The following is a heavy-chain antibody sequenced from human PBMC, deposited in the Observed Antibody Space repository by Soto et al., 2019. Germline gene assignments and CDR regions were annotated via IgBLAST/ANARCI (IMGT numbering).Heavy chain of an antibody. D-gene: IGHD4-17*01. CDR2: ISSSDSTI. V-gene: IGHV3-48*03. Sequence: WGSLRLSCAASGFSLISYQINLFRHAPLKWREWILYISSSDSTIFYADSVKGRFTVSRDNANNSLYLQMNSLRADDTAVYYCARFDYDSDYYYGMDVWGQGTTVTVSS. CDR1: GFSLISYQ. J-gene: IGHJ6*02. CDR3: ARFDYDSDYYYGMDV.